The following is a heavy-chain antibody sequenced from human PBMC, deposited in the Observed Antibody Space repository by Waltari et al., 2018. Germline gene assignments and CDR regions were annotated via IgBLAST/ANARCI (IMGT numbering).Heavy chain of an antibody. Sequence: QVHLVESGGGVVQPGRSLRLSCAASGFPFSWVGLNWVRQAPGKGLEWVAFISGDGTTDHYADSVKGRFTISRDNSKSTLFLQMNSLKAEDTAIYYCARRSSMGVFRALDIWGQGTMVSVSS. CDR2: ISGDGTTD. CDR3: ARRSSMGVFRALDI. V-gene: IGHV3-30*19. D-gene: IGHD6-19*01. J-gene: IGHJ3*02. CDR1: GFPFSWVG.